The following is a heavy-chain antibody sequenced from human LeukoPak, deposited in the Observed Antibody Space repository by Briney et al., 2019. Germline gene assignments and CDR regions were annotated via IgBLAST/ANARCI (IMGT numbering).Heavy chain of an antibody. D-gene: IGHD6-19*01. V-gene: IGHV3-23*01. Sequence: GGSLRLSCAASGFTFSSYAMSWVRQAPGKGLEWVSAISGSGGSTYYADSVKGRFTISRDNSKNTLYLQMNSLRAEDAAVYYCAKWLVRGNYFDYWGQGTLVTVSS. CDR2: ISGSGGST. CDR1: GFTFSSYA. CDR3: AKWLVRGNYFDY. J-gene: IGHJ4*02.